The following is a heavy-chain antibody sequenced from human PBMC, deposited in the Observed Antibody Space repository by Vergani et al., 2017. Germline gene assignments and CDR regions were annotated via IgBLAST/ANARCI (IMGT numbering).Heavy chain of an antibody. J-gene: IGHJ4*02. CDR2: IKSKTDGGTT. CDR1: GFTVSSNY. V-gene: IGHV3-15*01. Sequence: EVQLVESGGGLVQPGGSLRLSCAASGFTVSSNYMSWVRQAPGRGLEWVGRIKSKTDGGTTDYAAPVKGRFTISRDDSKNTLYLQMNSLKTEDTAVYYCTTDLNDYGDYWGQGTLVTVSS. CDR3: TTDLNDYGDY.